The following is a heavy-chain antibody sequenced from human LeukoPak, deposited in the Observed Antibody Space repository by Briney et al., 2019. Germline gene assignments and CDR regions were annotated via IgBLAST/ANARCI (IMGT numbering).Heavy chain of an antibody. CDR2: ISSSSSYI. CDR1: GFTFSSYS. Sequence: PGGSLRLSCAASGFTFSSYSMNWVRQAPGKGLEWVSSISSSSSYIYYADSVKGRFTISRDNAKNSLYLQMNSLRAEDTAVYYCARDSGKYYDFWSGYYLELDYWGQGNLVTVSS. J-gene: IGHJ4*02. D-gene: IGHD3-3*01. V-gene: IGHV3-21*01. CDR3: ARDSGKYYDFWSGYYLELDY.